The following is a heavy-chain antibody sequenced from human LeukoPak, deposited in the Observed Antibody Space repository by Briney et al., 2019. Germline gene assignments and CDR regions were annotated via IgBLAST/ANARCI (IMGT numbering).Heavy chain of an antibody. D-gene: IGHD6-19*01. J-gene: IGHJ4*02. CDR1: GFTFSNYW. CDR3: ARVGRSGWTVDY. Sequence: GGSLRLSCAASGFTFSNYWMTWVRQAPGKGLEWVAHINQDGSKEYYMDSVKARFTISRDNAKNSLSLQMNSLRAEDTAVYYCARVGRSGWTVDYWGQGTLVTVSS. V-gene: IGHV3-7*01. CDR2: INQDGSKE.